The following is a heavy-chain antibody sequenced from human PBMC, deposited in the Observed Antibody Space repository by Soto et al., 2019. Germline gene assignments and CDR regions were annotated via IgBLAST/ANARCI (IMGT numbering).Heavy chain of an antibody. Sequence: QVQLLQSGAEVKKPGSSVKVSCKAAGGTFSRYATSWVRQAPGQGLEWMGGVIPIFGTANYAQKFQGRVTITADESTSTAYLELSSLRSEDAAVYYCASVHCGGDCSANYYDDYGMDVWGPGTTVTVS. J-gene: IGHJ6*02. D-gene: IGHD2-21*02. V-gene: IGHV1-69*01. CDR3: ASVHCGGDCSANYYDDYGMDV. CDR1: GGTFSRYA. CDR2: VIPIFGTA.